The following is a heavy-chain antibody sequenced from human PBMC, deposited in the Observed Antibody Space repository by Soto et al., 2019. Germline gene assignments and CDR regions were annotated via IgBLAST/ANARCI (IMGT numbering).Heavy chain of an antibody. Sequence: SGSLYLTSTVSGGRMYSSYGSWFWKPQGKGLEWIGYIYYSGSTNYNPSLKSRVTISVDTSKNQFSLKLSSVTAADTAVYYCARDSNNRGSSGAVTVYGMDVWGQGSTVTVSS. J-gene: IGHJ6*02. D-gene: IGHD1-26*01. CDR1: GGRMYSSY. CDR2: IYYSGST. V-gene: IGHV4-59*12. CDR3: ARDSNNRGSSGAVTVYGMDV.